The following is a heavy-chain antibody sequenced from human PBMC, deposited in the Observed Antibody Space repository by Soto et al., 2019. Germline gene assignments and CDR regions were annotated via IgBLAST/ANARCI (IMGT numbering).Heavy chain of an antibody. Sequence: QVQLVQSGAEVKKPGSSVKVSCKASGGTFSSYTIIWVRQAPGQGLEWMGRISPILGIAKYVQKFQGRVTVTAEKSTRTAYMELSRRRSEDTAVYYCASLAGADVAFDIWGQGTMVTVSS. D-gene: IGHD6-19*01. CDR1: GGTFSSYT. CDR2: ISPILGIA. CDR3: ASLAGADVAFDI. V-gene: IGHV1-69*02. J-gene: IGHJ3*02.